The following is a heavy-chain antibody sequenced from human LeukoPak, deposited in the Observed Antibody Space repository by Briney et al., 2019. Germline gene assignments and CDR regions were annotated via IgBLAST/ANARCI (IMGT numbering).Heavy chain of an antibody. J-gene: IGHJ4*02. Sequence: GASVNLLHESTGFTFTNYGNSWDRRAPGQGLEWMGWISAYNGDTHYAQKFQGRLIMTTDKSTTTVYMELRSLRSDDTAVYYCARDPTNTSGWRAYFDVCGQRTLVTVSS. V-gene: IGHV1-18*01. CDR1: GFTFTNYG. D-gene: IGHD6-19*01. CDR2: ISAYNGDT. CDR3: ARDPTNTSGWRAYFDV.